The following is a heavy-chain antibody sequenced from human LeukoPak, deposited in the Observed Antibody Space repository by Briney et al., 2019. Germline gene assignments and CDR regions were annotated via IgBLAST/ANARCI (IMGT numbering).Heavy chain of an antibody. V-gene: IGHV1-2*02. J-gene: IGHJ4*02. CDR3: ARGGRYCSSSTCYYDY. CDR1: GYTFTDYY. CDR2: INPNSGGT. Sequence: GASVTVSFKASGYTFTDYYMHWVRQTPGQGGEGMGWINPNSGGTNYAQKFQGRVTMTRDTSISTAYMELSRLKCDDTAVYYCARGGRYCSSSTCYYDYWGQGTLVTVSS. D-gene: IGHD2-2*01.